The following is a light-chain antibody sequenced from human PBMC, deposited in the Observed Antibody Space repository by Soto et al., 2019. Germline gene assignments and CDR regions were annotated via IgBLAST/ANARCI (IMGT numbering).Light chain of an antibody. CDR3: HHYDAGIWT. CDR1: QSVRSN. J-gene: IGKJ1*01. CDR2: GTS. V-gene: IGKV3-20*01. Sequence: EIVLTQSPVTLSLSPGERVTLSCRASQSVRSNLNWFQQKPGQSPRLLIYGTSTRAAGIPDRFRGSGAVTDFTLAITGLQAEDFAVYYGHHYDAGIWTFGHGTKVEI.